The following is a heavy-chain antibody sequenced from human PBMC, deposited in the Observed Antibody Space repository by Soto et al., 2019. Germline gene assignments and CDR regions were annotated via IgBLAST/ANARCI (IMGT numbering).Heavy chain of an antibody. CDR3: ARKYCSGGSCYPVFDY. J-gene: IGHJ4*02. CDR2: ISAYNGNT. V-gene: IGHV1-18*01. D-gene: IGHD2-15*01. Sequence: ASVKVSCKASGYTFTSYGISWVRQAPGQGLEWMGWISAYNGNTNYAQKLQGRVTMTTDTSTSTAYMELRSLRSDDPAVYYCARKYCSGGSCYPVFDYWGQGTLVTVSS. CDR1: GYTFTSYG.